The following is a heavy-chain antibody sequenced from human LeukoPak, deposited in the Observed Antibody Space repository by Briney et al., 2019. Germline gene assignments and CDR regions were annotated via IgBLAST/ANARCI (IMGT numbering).Heavy chain of an antibody. CDR3: AHRLARSGYDSYYYYYMDV. CDR2: IYWDDDK. J-gene: IGHJ6*03. Sequence: SGPTLVKPTQTLTLTCTFSGFSLSTSGVGVGWIRQPPGKALEWLALIYWDDDKRYSPSLKSRLTITKDTSKNQVVLTMTNVDPVDTATYYCAHRLARSGYDSYYYYYMDVWGKGTTVTVSS. D-gene: IGHD5-12*01. V-gene: IGHV2-5*02. CDR1: GFSLSTSGVG.